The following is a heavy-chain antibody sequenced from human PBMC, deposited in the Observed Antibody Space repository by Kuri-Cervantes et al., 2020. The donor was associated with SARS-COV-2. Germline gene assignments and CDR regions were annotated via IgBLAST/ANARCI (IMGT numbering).Heavy chain of an antibody. Sequence: GGSLRLSCAASGFSLSGFWMTWVRQAPGKGLEWVAYIRQDGGDTYYEDSVKGRFTISRDDAKNSVYLQMNSLRAEDTAVYYYARGSKPSEYWGQGTLVTVSS. CDR2: IRQDGGDT. J-gene: IGHJ4*02. V-gene: IGHV3-7*01. CDR1: GFSLSGFW. CDR3: ARGSKPSEY.